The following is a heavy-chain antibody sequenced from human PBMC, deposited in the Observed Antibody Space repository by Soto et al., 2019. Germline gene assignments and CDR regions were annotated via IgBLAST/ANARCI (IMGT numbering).Heavy chain of an antibody. Sequence: QVQLQESGPGLVKPSETLSLTCTVSGGSVSSGSYYWSWIRQPPGKGLEWIGYIYYSGSTNYNPSLKSRVNISVDTSKNQFSLKLSSVTAADTAVYYCARVVVANNGMDVWGQGTTVTVSS. CDR2: IYYSGST. CDR3: ARVVVANNGMDV. V-gene: IGHV4-61*01. CDR1: GGSVSSGSYY. J-gene: IGHJ6*02. D-gene: IGHD2-15*01.